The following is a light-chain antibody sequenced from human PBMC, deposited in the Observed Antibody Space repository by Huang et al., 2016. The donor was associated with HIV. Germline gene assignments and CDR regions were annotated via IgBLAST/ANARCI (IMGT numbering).Light chain of an antibody. V-gene: IGKV1-39*01. J-gene: IGKJ5*01. Sequence: DIQMTQSPSSLSASIGDRVTITCRASQAINGYLNCYQQRPSQAPRLLIFDASTLHSGVPSRFSGSGSGTDFTLTINNVQSEDVATYFCQQSYSNLITFGQGSRL. CDR3: QQSYSNLIT. CDR2: DAS. CDR1: QAINGY.